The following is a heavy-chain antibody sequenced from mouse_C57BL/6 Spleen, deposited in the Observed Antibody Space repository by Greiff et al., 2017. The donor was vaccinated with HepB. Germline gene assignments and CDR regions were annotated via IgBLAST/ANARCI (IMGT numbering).Heavy chain of an antibody. CDR1: GFTFSSYG. J-gene: IGHJ2*01. Sequence: EVKLMESGGDLVKPGGSLKLSCAASGFTFSSYGMSWVRQTPDKRLEWVATISSGGSYTYYPDSVKGRFTISRDNAKNTLYLQMSSLKSEDTAMYYCARHRSGCFDYWGQGTTLTVSS. CDR2: ISSGGSYT. CDR3: ARHRSGCFDY. D-gene: IGHD3-2*02. V-gene: IGHV5-6*01.